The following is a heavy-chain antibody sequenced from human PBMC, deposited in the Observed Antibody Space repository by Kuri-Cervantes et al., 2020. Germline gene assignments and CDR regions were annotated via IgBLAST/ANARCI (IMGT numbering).Heavy chain of an antibody. D-gene: IGHD5-24*01. CDR3: ARVLRSALGAFDI. V-gene: IGHV4-28*03. CDR2: IYYSGST. J-gene: IGHJ3*02. CDR1: GYSISSGNW. Sequence: LRLSCAVSGYSISSGNWWGWLRQTPGKRLEWIAYIYYSGSTYYNPSLKSRVTMSVDTSKSQFSLKLSSVTAADTAVYYCARVLRSALGAFDIWGQGTMVTVSS.